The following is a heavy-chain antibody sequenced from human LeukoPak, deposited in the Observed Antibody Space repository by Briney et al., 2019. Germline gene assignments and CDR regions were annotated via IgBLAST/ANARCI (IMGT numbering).Heavy chain of an antibody. CDR1: GGSVSSHN. CDR3: ARVDSSGYYTFFDY. V-gene: IGHV4-59*02. J-gene: IGHJ4*02. CDR2: IYNSGSP. Sequence: SETLSLTCTVSGGSVSSHNWNWIRQPPGKGLEWIGDIYNSGSPNYNPSLKSRVTISVDTSKNQFSLKLSSVTAADTAVYYCARVDSSGYYTFFDYWGQGTLVTVSS. D-gene: IGHD3-22*01.